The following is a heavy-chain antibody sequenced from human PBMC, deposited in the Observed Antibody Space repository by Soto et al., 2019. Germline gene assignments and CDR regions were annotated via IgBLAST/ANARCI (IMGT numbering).Heavy chain of an antibody. CDR1: GFTLRIYW. CDR3: ARTVVVYQQHVRGRGRFDT. V-gene: IGHV3-74*02. D-gene: IGHD2-8*02. J-gene: IGHJ5*02. Sequence: EVQLVESGGGQVQPGGSLTLSCAVSGFTLRIYWMHWVRQAPGKGLEWVARIDSDGRTTNYADSVKGRFTISRDNAKNTVSQHMNSQRAADRAVYYCARTVVVYQQHVRGRGRFDTWGQGTLVTASS. CDR2: IDSDGRTT.